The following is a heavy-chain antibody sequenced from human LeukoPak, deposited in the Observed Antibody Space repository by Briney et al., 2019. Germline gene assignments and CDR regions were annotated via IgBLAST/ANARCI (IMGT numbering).Heavy chain of an antibody. V-gene: IGHV4-59*01. J-gene: IGHJ6*02. CDR1: GGSISGNY. CDR2: IHYSGKA. Sequence: SETLSLTCTVSGGSISGNYWTWTRQPPGKGLEWLGQIHYSGKADYNPSLRSRITISVDTSKNQMFLKLTSVTAADTAFYYCARFGVYYDMDVWVQGTTVTVSS. CDR3: ARFGVYYDMDV. D-gene: IGHD3-16*01.